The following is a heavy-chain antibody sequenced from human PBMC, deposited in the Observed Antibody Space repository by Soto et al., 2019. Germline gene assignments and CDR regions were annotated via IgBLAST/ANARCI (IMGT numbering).Heavy chain of an antibody. CDR1: GGSVSSGSYY. Sequence: QVQLQESGPGLVKPSETLSLTCTVSGGSVSSGSYYWSWIRQPPGKGLEWIGYIYYSGSTNYNPSLKSRVTISVDTSKNQFSLKLSSVTAADTAVYYCAANVVVVAATGDYWGQGTLVTVSS. CDR2: IYYSGST. V-gene: IGHV4-61*01. D-gene: IGHD2-15*01. CDR3: AANVVVVAATGDY. J-gene: IGHJ4*02.